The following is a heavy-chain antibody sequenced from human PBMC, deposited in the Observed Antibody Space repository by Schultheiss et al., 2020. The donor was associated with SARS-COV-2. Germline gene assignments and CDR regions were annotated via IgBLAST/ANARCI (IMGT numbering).Heavy chain of an antibody. CDR2: ISWDGGST. J-gene: IGHJ4*02. Sequence: GGSLRLSCAASGFTFSSYSMNWVRQAPGKGLEWVSLISWDGGSTYYADSVKGRFTISRDNSKNSLYLQMNSLRAEDTAVYYCAKTSGYDSHFDYWGQGTLVTVSS. V-gene: IGHV3-43D*04. CDR1: GFTFSSYS. CDR3: AKTSGYDSHFDY. D-gene: IGHD5-12*01.